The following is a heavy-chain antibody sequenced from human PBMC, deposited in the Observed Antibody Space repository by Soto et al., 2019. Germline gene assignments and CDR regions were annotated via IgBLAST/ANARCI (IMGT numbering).Heavy chain of an antibody. Sequence: AGGSLRLSCAASGVTFNSYWIHWVRQAPGKGLVWVSRINSDGSSTSYADSVKGRFTISRDNAKNTLYLQMNSLRAEDTAVYYCASSLLTPFDYWGQGTLVTVSS. J-gene: IGHJ4*02. D-gene: IGHD7-27*01. CDR2: INSDGSST. CDR1: GVTFNSYW. CDR3: ASSLLTPFDY. V-gene: IGHV3-74*01.